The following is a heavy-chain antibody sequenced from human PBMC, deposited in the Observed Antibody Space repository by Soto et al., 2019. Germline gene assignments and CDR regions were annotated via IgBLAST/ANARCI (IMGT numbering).Heavy chain of an antibody. J-gene: IGHJ4*02. CDR1: GFTFNNYG. V-gene: IGHV3-30*03. D-gene: IGHD3-16*01. CDR3: VRGYNDGSDDFGH. Sequence: GGSLRLSCAASGFTFNNYGMHWVRQAPGRGLEWVAVISRDGSSKYYADSVTGRLTISRDNSKNTLYLQMNSLRTDDTGVYYCVRGYNDGSDDFGHWGQGVLVTVSS. CDR2: ISRDGSSK.